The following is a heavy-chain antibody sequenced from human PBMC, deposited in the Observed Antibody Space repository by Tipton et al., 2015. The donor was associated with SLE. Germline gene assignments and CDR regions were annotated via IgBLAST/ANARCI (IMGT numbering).Heavy chain of an antibody. CDR2: IYYSGST. Sequence: TLSLTCAVYGGSFSGYYWSWIRQPPGKGLEWIGYIYYSGSTNYNPSLKSRVTISVDTSKNQFSLKLSSVTAADTAVYYCARDGGVYDAFDIWGQGTMVTVSS. CDR1: GGSFSGYY. J-gene: IGHJ3*02. V-gene: IGHV4-59*01. D-gene: IGHD3-16*01. CDR3: ARDGGVYDAFDI.